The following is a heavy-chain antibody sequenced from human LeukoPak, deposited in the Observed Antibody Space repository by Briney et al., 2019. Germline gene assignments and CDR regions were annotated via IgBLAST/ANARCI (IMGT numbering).Heavy chain of an antibody. J-gene: IGHJ4*02. CDR3: ARVPPRVVVAYDY. CDR2: ISAYNGNT. D-gene: IGHD2-15*01. Sequence: PLASVKVSCKASGYTFTGYYMHWVRQAPGQGLEWMGWISAYNGNTNYAQKLQGRVTMTTDTSTSTAYMELRSLRSDDTAVYYCARVPPRVVVAYDYWGQGTLVTVSS. V-gene: IGHV1-18*04. CDR1: GYTFTGYY.